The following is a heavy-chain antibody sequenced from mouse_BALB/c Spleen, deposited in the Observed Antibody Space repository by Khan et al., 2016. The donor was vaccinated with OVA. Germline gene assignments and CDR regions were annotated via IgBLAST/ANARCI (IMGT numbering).Heavy chain of an antibody. V-gene: IGHV14-3*02. CDR2: IDPANGNT. CDR3: ARGGWSYTIDY. D-gene: IGHD1-1*02. Sequence: VQLQQPGAELVKPGASVKLSCTASGFNIEDTYIHWVIQRPEQGLEWIGRIDPANGNTKYDPKFQGKATITADTSSNTAYLQLSSLTSEDTAVYYGARGGWSYTIDYWGQGTSVTVSS. J-gene: IGHJ4*01. CDR1: GFNIEDTY.